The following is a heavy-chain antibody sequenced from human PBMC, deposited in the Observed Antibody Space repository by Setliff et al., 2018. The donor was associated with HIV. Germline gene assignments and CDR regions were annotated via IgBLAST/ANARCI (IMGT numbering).Heavy chain of an antibody. V-gene: IGHV4-39*01. CDR3: ARHYYTDPFDY. CDR1: AGSISTSSYY. Sequence: PSETLSLTCTVSAGSISTSSYYWGWIRQPPGKGLEWIGSIYYSGTTYYNPSLKSRVTISVDTSKNQFSLNLTSVTAADTAVYYCARHYYTDPFDYWGQGTLVTVSS. D-gene: IGHD3-22*01. CDR2: IYYSGTT. J-gene: IGHJ4*02.